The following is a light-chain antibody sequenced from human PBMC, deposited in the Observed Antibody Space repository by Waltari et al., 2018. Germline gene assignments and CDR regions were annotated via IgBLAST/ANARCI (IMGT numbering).Light chain of an antibody. CDR3: QVCDANTDPEV. Sequence: SYVLTQPPSVSVAPGKTASITCGGNNIESKSVHWYQQKPGQAPILVISYDSDRPSVIPERFYGCNSGNAATLNVSRFEAGDESDDFCQVCDANTDPEVFGTGTEVTVL. V-gene: IGLV3-21*04. J-gene: IGLJ1*01. CDR2: YDS. CDR1: NIESKS.